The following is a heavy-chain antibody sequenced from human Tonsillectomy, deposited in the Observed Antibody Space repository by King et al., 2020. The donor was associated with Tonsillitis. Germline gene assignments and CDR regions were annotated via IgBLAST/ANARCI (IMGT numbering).Heavy chain of an antibody. V-gene: IGHV3-15*01. CDR1: GFTFSNAW. CDR2: IKSKTDGGTT. J-gene: IGHJ5*02. CDR3: TTYPSRGGGFLP. Sequence: VQLVESGGGLVKPGGSLRLSCAASGFTFSNAWMSWVRQAPGKGLEWVGRIKSKTDGGTTDYAAPVKGRFTISRDDSKNTLYLQMNSLKTADTAVYYRTTYPSRGGGFLPWGQGTLVTVSS. D-gene: IGHD3-16*01.